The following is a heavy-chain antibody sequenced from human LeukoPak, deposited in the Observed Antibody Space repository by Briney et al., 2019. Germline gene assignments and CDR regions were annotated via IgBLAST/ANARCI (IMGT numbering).Heavy chain of an antibody. CDR3: AKGYSSSWYRYYYYYMDV. D-gene: IGHD6-13*01. CDR2: IWYDGSNK. J-gene: IGHJ6*03. Sequence: TGGSLRLSCAASGFTFSSYGMHWVRQAPGKGPEWVAVIWYDGSNKYYADSVKGRFTISRDNSKNTLYLQMNSLRAEDTAVYYCAKGYSSSWYRYYYYYMDVWGKGTTVTVSS. V-gene: IGHV3-33*06. CDR1: GFTFSSYG.